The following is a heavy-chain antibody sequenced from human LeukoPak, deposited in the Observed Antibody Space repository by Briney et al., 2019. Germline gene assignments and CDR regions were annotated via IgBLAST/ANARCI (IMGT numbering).Heavy chain of an antibody. Sequence: SETLSLTCTVSGGSISNYYWSWIRQPAGKGLEWIGRIYSSGSLNYKPSLKSRVTISVEKSKNQFSLKLSSVTAADTAVYYCAREVAYCANGVCPPAGTFDYWRQGTLVTVSS. J-gene: IGHJ4*02. CDR2: IYSSGSL. V-gene: IGHV4-4*07. CDR1: GGSISNYY. D-gene: IGHD2-8*01. CDR3: AREVAYCANGVCPPAGTFDY.